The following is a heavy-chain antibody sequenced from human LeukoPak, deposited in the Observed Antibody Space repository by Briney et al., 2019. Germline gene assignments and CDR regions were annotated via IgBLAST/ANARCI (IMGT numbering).Heavy chain of an antibody. CDR1: GFTFSGSA. CDR2: ISYDGSNK. D-gene: IGHD3-3*01. Sequence: GGSLRLSCAASGFTFSGSAMHWVRQAPGKGLEWVALISYDGSNKYYADSVKGRFTISRDNSKNTVYLQMNSPRAEDTAVYYCARVGGDVLSGHRTGYYYAMDVWGQGTTVTVSS. J-gene: IGHJ6*02. CDR3: ARVGGDVLSGHRTGYYYAMDV. V-gene: IGHV3-30*04.